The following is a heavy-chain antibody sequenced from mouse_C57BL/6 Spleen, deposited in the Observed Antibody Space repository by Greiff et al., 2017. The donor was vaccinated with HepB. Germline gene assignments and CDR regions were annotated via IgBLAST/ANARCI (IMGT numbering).Heavy chain of an antibody. CDR2: ISYDGSN. Sequence: VQLKESGPGLVKPSQSLSLTCSVTGYSITSGYYWNWIRQFPGNKLEWMGYISYDGSNNYNPSLKNRISITRDTSKNQFFLKLNSVTTEDTATYYCAKEDSSGNAMDYWGQGTSVTVSS. V-gene: IGHV3-6*01. J-gene: IGHJ4*01. CDR1: GYSITSGYY. D-gene: IGHD3-2*02. CDR3: AKEDSSGNAMDY.